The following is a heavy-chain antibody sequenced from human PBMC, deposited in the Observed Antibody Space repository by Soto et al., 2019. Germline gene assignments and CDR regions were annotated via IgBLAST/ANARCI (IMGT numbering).Heavy chain of an antibody. J-gene: IGHJ6*02. CDR1: GGSIRSGGYY. Sequence: QVQLQESGPGLVKPSQTLSLTCTVSGGSIRSGGYYWSWVRQNPRKGLEWIGNIYYSGNTYYNPSLNRRLTISVDTSKNQFSLNLSSVTAADTAVYYCARDRLMATAGTARHYFGLDVWGQGTTVTVSS. CDR2: IYYSGNT. CDR3: ARDRLMATAGTARHYFGLDV. D-gene: IGHD5-18*01. V-gene: IGHV4-31*03.